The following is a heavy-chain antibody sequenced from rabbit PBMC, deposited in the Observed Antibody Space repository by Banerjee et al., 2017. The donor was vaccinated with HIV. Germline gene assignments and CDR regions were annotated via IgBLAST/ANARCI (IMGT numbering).Heavy chain of an antibody. Sequence: QEQLEESGGGLVQPEGTLTLTCKASGFSFSGGYDMCWVRQAPGKGPEWIACIDAGSSGITYYGSWAKGRFTISKTSSTTVTLQMASLTAADTATYFCARGKTTYSNLFLWGQGTLVTVS. CDR2: IDAGSSGIT. D-gene: IGHD6-1*01. V-gene: IGHV1S45*01. CDR3: ARGKTTYSNLFL. J-gene: IGHJ4*01. CDR1: GFSFSGGYD.